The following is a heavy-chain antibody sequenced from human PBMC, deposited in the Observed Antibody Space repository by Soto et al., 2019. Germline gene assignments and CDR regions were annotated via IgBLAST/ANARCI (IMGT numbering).Heavy chain of an antibody. D-gene: IGHD2-2*01. Sequence: FSSSGMQWVRQAPGKGLEWVGRIKSKTDGGTTDYAAPVKGRFTISRDDSKNTLYLQMNSLKTEDTAVYYCTTGKTYCSSTSCYDWFDPWGQGTLVTVSS. CDR1: FSSSG. CDR2: IKSKTDGGTT. CDR3: TTGKTYCSSTSCYDWFDP. J-gene: IGHJ5*02. V-gene: IGHV3-15*01.